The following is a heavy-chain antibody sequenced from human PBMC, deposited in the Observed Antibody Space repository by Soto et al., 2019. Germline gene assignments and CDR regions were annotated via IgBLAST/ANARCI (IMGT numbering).Heavy chain of an antibody. CDR2: IYYNGNT. CDR3: NRANLYSEY. V-gene: IGHV4-59*03. Sequence: QVQLQESGPGLVKPSETLSLTCSVSGGSISNHYWSWIRQPPGKGLEWIGYIYYNGNTNYNPSLKSRVTMSVDTSRNQISPKLTTVTAADTAVYYRNRANLYSEYLGQGTLVTVSS. J-gene: IGHJ4*02. D-gene: IGHD7-27*01. CDR1: GGSISNHY.